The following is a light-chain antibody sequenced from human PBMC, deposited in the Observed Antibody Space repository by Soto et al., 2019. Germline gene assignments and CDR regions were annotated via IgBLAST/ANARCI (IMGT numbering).Light chain of an antibody. Sequence: DIVMTQSPDSLAVSLGERATINCKSSQSVLYSSNNKNYLAWYQQKPGQPPKLLIYWASTRDSGVPDRFGGGGSGTDFTLTISSLQAEDVAVYYCQQYYSTPITFGQGTRLEIK. J-gene: IGKJ5*01. CDR1: QSVLYSSNNKNY. CDR3: QQYYSTPIT. CDR2: WAS. V-gene: IGKV4-1*01.